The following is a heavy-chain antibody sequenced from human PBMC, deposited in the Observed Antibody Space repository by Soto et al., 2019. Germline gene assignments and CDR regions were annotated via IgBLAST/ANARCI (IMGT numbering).Heavy chain of an antibody. J-gene: IGHJ4*02. Sequence: GGSLRLSCAASGFTFDDYAMHWVRQAPGKGLEWVSLISGDGGSTYYADSVKGRFTISRDNSKNSLYLQMNSLRTEDTALYYCAKDRGGSLLRLLEWLFDYWGQGTLVTVSS. V-gene: IGHV3-43*02. CDR1: GFTFDDYA. CDR2: ISGDGGST. D-gene: IGHD3-3*01. CDR3: AKDRGGSLLRLLEWLFDY.